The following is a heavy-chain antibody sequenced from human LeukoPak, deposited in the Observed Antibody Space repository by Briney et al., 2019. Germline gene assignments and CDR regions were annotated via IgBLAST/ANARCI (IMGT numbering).Heavy chain of an antibody. CDR2: INAGNGNT. D-gene: IGHD6-19*01. V-gene: IGHV1-3*01. J-gene: IGHJ5*02. Sequence: GASVKVSCKASGYTFTSYAMHWVRQAPGQRLEWMGWINAGNGNTKYSXXFQXXVTITRDTSASTAYMELSSLRSEDTAVYYCARSGIAVAGTGWFDPWGQGTLVTVS. CDR3: ARSGIAVAGTGWFDP. CDR1: GYTFTSYA.